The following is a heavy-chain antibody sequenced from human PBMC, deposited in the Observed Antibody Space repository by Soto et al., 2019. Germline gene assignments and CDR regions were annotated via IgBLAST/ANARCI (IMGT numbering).Heavy chain of an antibody. CDR2: IWYDGSNK. Sequence: GGSLRLSCAASGFTFSGYGMHWVRQAPGKGLEWVAVIWYDGSNKYYADSVKGRFTISRDNSKNTLYLQMNSLRAEDTAVYYCARPDTAMDPLYYFDYWGQGTLVTVSS. J-gene: IGHJ4*02. CDR1: GFTFSGYG. V-gene: IGHV3-33*01. D-gene: IGHD5-18*01. CDR3: ARPDTAMDPLYYFDY.